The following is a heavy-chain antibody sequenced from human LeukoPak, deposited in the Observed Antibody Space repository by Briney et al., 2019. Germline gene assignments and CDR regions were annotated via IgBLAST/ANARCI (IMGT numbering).Heavy chain of an antibody. Sequence: SETLSLTCTVSGASVSRTSYYWGWIRQPPGKGLEWVVTLYSSGTTYYNPSLKSRVTISVDTSENQFALKLSSVTAADTAVYYCVSGSGYFFDYWGQGTLVTVSS. D-gene: IGHD1-14*01. CDR1: GASVSRTSYY. J-gene: IGHJ4*02. V-gene: IGHV4-39*01. CDR3: VSGSGYFFDY. CDR2: LYSSGTT.